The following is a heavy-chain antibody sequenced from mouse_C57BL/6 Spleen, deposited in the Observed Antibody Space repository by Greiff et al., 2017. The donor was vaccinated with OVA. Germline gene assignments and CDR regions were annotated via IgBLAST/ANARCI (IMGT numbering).Heavy chain of an antibody. Sequence: EVQLQQSGPELVKPGASVKISCKASGYTFTDYYMNWVKQSHGKSLEWIGYINPNNGGTSYNQKFKGKATLTVDKSSSTAYMELRSLTSEDSAVYYCARSPLTTVVARGFAYWGQGTLVTVSA. D-gene: IGHD1-1*01. J-gene: IGHJ3*01. CDR2: INPNNGGT. V-gene: IGHV1-26*01. CDR1: GYTFTDYY. CDR3: ARSPLTTVVARGFAY.